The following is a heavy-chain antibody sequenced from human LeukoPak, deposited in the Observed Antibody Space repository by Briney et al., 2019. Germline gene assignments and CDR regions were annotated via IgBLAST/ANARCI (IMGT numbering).Heavy chain of an antibody. Sequence: GASVKVSCKASGYTFTGYYMHWVRQAPGQGLDWMGWINPNSGGTNYAQKFQGRVTMTRDTSISTAYMELSRLRSDDTAVYYCARARPLVATKRGDLNYWGQGTLVTVSS. D-gene: IGHD5-12*01. CDR1: GYTFTGYY. J-gene: IGHJ4*02. CDR2: INPNSGGT. V-gene: IGHV1-2*02. CDR3: ARARPLVATKRGDLNY.